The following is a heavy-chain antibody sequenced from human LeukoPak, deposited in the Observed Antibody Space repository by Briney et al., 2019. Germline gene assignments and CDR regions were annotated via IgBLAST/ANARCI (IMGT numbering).Heavy chain of an antibody. Sequence: PGGSLRLSCAASGFTFSRYDMHWVRQATGDGLEWVSVIGTLDDTYYPDSVKGRFTISRDNAKNSLYLQMNSLRAEDTAVYYCARDLAARHFDYWGQRTLVTVSS. CDR3: ARDLAARHFDY. CDR1: GFTFSRYD. CDR2: IGTLDDT. V-gene: IGHV3-13*04. D-gene: IGHD6-6*01. J-gene: IGHJ4*02.